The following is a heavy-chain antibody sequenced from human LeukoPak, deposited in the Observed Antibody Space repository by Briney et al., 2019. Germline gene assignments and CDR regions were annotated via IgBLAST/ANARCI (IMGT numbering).Heavy chain of an antibody. J-gene: IGHJ5*02. D-gene: IGHD3-10*01. CDR3: ARAPSYYYGSGTKGWFDP. V-gene: IGHV4-34*01. CDR1: GGSFSDYY. Sequence: SETLSLTCAVYGGSFSDYYWSWIRQPPGKGLEWIGEINQSGSTSYIPSLKSRVTISVDTSKILFSLKLNSVTAADTAVYYCARAPSYYYGSGTKGWFDPWGQGTLVTVSS. CDR2: INQSGST.